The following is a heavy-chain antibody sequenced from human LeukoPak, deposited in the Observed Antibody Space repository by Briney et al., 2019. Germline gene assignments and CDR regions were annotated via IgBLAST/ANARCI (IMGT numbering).Heavy chain of an antibody. V-gene: IGHV4-59*01. CDR3: ARGVGITIFGVVDPVDYFDY. CDR1: GGSISSYY. CDR2: IYYSGST. D-gene: IGHD3-3*01. J-gene: IGHJ4*02. Sequence: SETLSLTCTVSGGSISSYYWSWIRQPPGKGLEWIGYIYYSGSTNYNPSLKSRATISVDTSKNQFSLKLSSVTAADTAVYYCARGVGITIFGVVDPVDYFDYWGQGTLVTVSS.